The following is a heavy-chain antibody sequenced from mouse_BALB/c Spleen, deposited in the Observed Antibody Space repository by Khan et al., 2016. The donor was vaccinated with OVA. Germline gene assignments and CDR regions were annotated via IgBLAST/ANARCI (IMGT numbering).Heavy chain of an antibody. CDR2: ISSSGST. CDR1: GYSITSDYA. CDR3: ARDGSRYNYAMDY. J-gene: IGHJ4*01. Sequence: EVQLQESGPGLVKPSQSLSLTCTVTGYSITSDYAWNWIRQFPGNKLEWMGYISSSGSTNYNPAFKSRTSFTRDTSKNQFFLHLNSVTTEDTATYYCARDGSRYNYAMDYWGQGTSVTVSS. D-gene: IGHD2-3*01. V-gene: IGHV3-2*02.